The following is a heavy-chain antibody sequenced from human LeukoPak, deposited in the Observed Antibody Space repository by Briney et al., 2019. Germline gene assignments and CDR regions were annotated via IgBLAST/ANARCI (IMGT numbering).Heavy chain of an antibody. V-gene: IGHV4-59*01. CDR1: GGAISNYY. CDR2: ISYTGST. Sequence: SETLSLTCTVSGGAISNYYWSWIRRPPGAGLEWIGFISYTGSTNYNPSLESRVTVSVDTSQNQFSLKVTSVTAADTAVYYCARTIKSGNYYWFDPWGQGTLVTVSS. D-gene: IGHD1-26*01. J-gene: IGHJ5*02. CDR3: ARTIKSGNYYWFDP.